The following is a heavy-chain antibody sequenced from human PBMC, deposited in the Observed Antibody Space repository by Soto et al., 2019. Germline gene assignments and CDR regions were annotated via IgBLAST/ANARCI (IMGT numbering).Heavy chain of an antibody. J-gene: IGHJ3*02. CDR1: GYTFTSYY. D-gene: IGHD3-22*01. CDR2: INPSSGDT. V-gene: IGHV1-2*04. CDR3: ARKGLGRNAFDI. Sequence: ASVTVSCQASGYTFTSYYMNWVRQAPGQGLEWLGMINPSSGDTTYAQKFQGWVTMTSDTSISTAYMELSRLRSDDTAVYYCARKGLGRNAFDIWGQGTMVTVSS.